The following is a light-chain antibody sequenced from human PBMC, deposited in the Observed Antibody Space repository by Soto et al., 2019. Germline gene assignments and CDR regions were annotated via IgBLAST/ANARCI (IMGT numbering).Light chain of an antibody. V-gene: IGKV1-5*03. CDR1: QSISSW. J-gene: IGKJ1*01. CDR3: QQYNSYWT. Sequence: DIQMTQSPSTLSASVGDSVTITCRASQSISSWLAWYQQKPGKAPKLLIYKASSLESWVPSRFSGSGSGTEFTLTISSLQPDDFATYYCQQYNSYWTFGKGTKVEIK. CDR2: KAS.